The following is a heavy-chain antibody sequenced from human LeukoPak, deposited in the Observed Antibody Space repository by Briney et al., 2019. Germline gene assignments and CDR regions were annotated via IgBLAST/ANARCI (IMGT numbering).Heavy chain of an antibody. CDR2: IYSGGST. Sequence: GGSLRLSCAASGFTVSSNYMSWVRQAPGKGLEWVSVIYSGGSTYYADSVKGRFTISRDNSKNTLYLQMNSLRAEDTAVYYCARVPIWFGELSFDYWGQGTLVTVSS. CDR1: GFTVSSNY. CDR3: ARVPIWFGELSFDY. V-gene: IGHV3-66*01. J-gene: IGHJ4*02. D-gene: IGHD3-10*01.